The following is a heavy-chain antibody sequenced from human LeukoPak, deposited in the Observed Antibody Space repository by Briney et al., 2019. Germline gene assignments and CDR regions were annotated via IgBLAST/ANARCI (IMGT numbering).Heavy chain of an antibody. CDR2: IYCSGST. CDR1: GGSISSYY. CDR3: ARGTTYYDFWSGYADWFDP. V-gene: IGHV4-59*01. J-gene: IGHJ5*02. D-gene: IGHD3-3*01. Sequence: SSETLSLTCTVSGGSISSYYWSWIRQPPGKGLEWIGYIYCSGSTNYNPSLKSRVTISVDASKNQFSLKLSSVTAADTAVYYCARGTTYYDFWSGYADWFDPWGQGTLVTVSS.